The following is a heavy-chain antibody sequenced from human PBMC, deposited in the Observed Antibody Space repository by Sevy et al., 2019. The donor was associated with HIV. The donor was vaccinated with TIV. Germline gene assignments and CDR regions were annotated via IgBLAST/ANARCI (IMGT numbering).Heavy chain of an antibody. CDR1: GASVSSGSFF. D-gene: IGHD6-6*01. CDR2: IYYSGST. Sequence: SETLSLTCSVSGASVSSGSFFWTWIRQAPGKGLEWIGYIYYSGSTNYNPSLKSRVTFSVDTSKNQFSLKLRSVTAADTAVYYCARDQAESSSTGGLDSWGPGALVIVSS. J-gene: IGHJ4*02. V-gene: IGHV4-61*01. CDR3: ARDQAESSSTGGLDS.